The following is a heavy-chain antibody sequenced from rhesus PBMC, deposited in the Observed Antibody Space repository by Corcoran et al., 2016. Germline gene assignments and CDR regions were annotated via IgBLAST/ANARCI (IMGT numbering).Heavy chain of an antibody. CDR3: TRDKSGGFDY. V-gene: IGHV1-180*01. CDR1: GYSFTTHY. Sequence: QVQLVQSGGEIKQPGASVKLSCKASGYSFTTHYIHWVRQAPGQGLEWIGQITPDKGNKHYAQTFQGRVTITTDTSTSTAYMALSSLRSEDTAVYYCTRDKSGGFDYWGQGVLVTVSS. J-gene: IGHJ4*01. CDR2: ITPDKGNK.